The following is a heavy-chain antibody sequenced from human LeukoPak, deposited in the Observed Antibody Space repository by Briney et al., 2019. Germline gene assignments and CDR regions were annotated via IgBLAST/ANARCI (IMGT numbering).Heavy chain of an antibody. V-gene: IGHV3-48*01. CDR2: INGGSITM. J-gene: IGHJ4*02. CDR1: GFTFSDYS. Sequence: GGSPRLSCAASGFTFSDYSMNWVRQAPGKELEWISYINGGSITMYYAASVKGRFIISRDNARNSLYLQMDSLRAEDTALYYCARDPYGGDSPGDYWGQGTLVTVSS. CDR3: ARDPYGGDSPGDY. D-gene: IGHD4-23*01.